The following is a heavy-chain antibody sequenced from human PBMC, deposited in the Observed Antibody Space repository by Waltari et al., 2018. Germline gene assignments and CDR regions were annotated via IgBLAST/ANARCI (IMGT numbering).Heavy chain of an antibody. V-gene: IGHV1-2*06. CDR3: ARDLPIVVVVAATGDY. CDR2: INPNSGGT. J-gene: IGHJ4*02. CDR1: GYTFTGYY. D-gene: IGHD2-15*01. Sequence: QVQLVQSGAEVKKPGASVKVSCKASGYTFTGYYMHWVRQAPGQGLEWMGRINPNSGGTNYAQKFQGRVTMTRDTSISTAYMELSRLRSDDTAVYYCARDLPIVVVVAATGDYWGQGTLVTVSS.